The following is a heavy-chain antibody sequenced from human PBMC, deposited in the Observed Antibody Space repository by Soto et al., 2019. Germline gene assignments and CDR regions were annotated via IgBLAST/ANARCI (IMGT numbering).Heavy chain of an antibody. V-gene: IGHV1-69*01. CDR2: IIPIFGTA. Sequence: QVQLVQSGAEVKKPGSSVKVSCKASGGTFSSYAISWVRQAPGQGLEWMGGIIPIFGTANYAQKFQGRVTITADVYTSTAYMELSSLRSEDTAVYYFARGHIWTGYYMGGYFDFWGQGTLVTVSS. J-gene: IGHJ4*02. D-gene: IGHD3-9*01. CDR3: ARGHIWTGYYMGGYFDF. CDR1: GGTFSSYA.